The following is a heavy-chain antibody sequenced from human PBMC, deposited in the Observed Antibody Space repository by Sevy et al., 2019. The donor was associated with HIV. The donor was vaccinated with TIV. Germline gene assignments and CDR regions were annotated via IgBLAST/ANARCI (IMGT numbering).Heavy chain of an antibody. J-gene: IGHJ3*02. V-gene: IGHV3-53*01. CDR1: GFTVSSNY. Sequence: GGSLRLSSAASGFTVSSNYMTWVRQAPGKGLEWVSVIYTGGSTYYAESVKGRFTISRDNSKNTVYLRMNSLRAEDTAVYYCARGSTYYYDDSGYSTRGDAFDIWGQGTMVTVSS. D-gene: IGHD3-22*01. CDR3: ARGSTYYYDDSGYSTRGDAFDI. CDR2: IYTGGST.